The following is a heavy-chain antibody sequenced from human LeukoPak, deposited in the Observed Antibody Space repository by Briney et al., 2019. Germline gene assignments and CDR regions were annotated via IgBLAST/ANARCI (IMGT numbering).Heavy chain of an antibody. CDR2: ISSSSSYI. CDR3: ARDHYYDSSGNYYGGYYFDY. J-gene: IGHJ4*02. CDR1: EFTFSSFT. Sequence: GGSLRLSCAASEFTFSSFTMNWVRQAPRKGLEWVSSISSSSSYIYYADSVKGRFTISRDNGKNSLYLQMNSLRAEDTAVYYCARDHYYDSSGNYYGGYYFDYWGQGTLVTVSS. D-gene: IGHD3-22*01. V-gene: IGHV3-21*01.